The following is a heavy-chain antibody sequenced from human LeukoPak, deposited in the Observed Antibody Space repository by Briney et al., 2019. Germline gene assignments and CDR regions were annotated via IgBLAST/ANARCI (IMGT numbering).Heavy chain of an antibody. Sequence: GGSLRLSCAASGFTFSSYGMHWVRQAPGKGLEWVAFIRYDGSNKYYADSVEGRFTISRDNSKNTLYLQMNSLRAKDTAVYYCAKTPGISVSYFDYWGQGTLVTVSS. D-gene: IGHD2-15*01. CDR3: AKTPGISVSYFDY. CDR2: IRYDGSNK. J-gene: IGHJ4*02. CDR1: GFTFSSYG. V-gene: IGHV3-30*02.